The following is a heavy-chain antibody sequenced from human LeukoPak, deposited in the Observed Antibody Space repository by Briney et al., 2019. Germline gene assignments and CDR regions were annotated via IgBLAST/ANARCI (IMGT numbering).Heavy chain of an antibody. D-gene: IGHD5-18*01. J-gene: IGHJ4*02. CDR1: GFTFNNYG. Sequence: GGSLRLSCAASGFTFNNYGMNWVRQVPGKGLEWVSGTGGSTGYADSVKGRFTISRDNAKNSLYLQMNNLRAEDTALYYCGRDRSYGSFDYWGQGTLVIVSS. V-gene: IGHV3-20*04. CDR3: GRDRSYGSFDY. CDR2: TGGST.